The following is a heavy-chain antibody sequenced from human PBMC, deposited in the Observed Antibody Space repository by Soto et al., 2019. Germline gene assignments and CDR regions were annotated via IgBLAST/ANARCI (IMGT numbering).Heavy chain of an antibody. CDR2: ISYDGNNK. CDR1: GYTFTYYA. J-gene: IGHJ4*02. CDR3: ARDRESDY. V-gene: IGHV3-30-3*01. Sequence: SGGALRLSCAASGYTFTYYAMHWVRQAPGKGLEWVAFISYDGNNKYYAASVKGRFTISRDNSKSTLYLQMNSLRAEDTAVYYYARDRESDYWGQGTLVTVSS. D-gene: IGHD3-10*01.